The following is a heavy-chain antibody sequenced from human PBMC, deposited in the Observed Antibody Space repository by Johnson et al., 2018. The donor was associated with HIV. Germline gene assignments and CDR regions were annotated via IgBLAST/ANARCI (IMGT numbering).Heavy chain of an antibody. J-gene: IGHJ3*02. CDR2: ISYDGSNK. V-gene: IGHV3-30-3*01. Sequence: QVQLVESGGGLVQPGGSLRLSCAVSGFTFSSYWMSWVRQAPGKGLEWVAVISYDGSNKYYADSVKGRFTISRDNSKNTLFLQMNSLRAEDTAVFYCAREQLQFSFCDIWGQGTMVTVSS. CDR3: AREQLQFSFCDI. CDR1: GFTFSSYW. D-gene: IGHD3-3*01.